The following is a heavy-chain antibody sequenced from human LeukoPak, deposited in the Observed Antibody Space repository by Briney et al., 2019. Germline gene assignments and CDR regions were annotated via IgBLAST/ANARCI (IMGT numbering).Heavy chain of an antibody. CDR2: IDNDGYST. CDR1: GFTFSNFW. D-gene: IGHD5-24*01. Sequence: GGSLRLSCAASGFTFSNFWMHWVRQAPGKGLVWVSRIDNDGYSTTYADSVKGRFTISRDNAKNMLSLQMNSLRADDTAVYYCARGFHGPDYWGQGTLVTVSS. V-gene: IGHV3-74*01. CDR3: ARGFHGPDY. J-gene: IGHJ4*02.